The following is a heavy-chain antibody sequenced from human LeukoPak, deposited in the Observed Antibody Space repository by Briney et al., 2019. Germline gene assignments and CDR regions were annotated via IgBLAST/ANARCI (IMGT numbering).Heavy chain of an antibody. CDR1: GGPISSYY. V-gene: IGHV4-59*08. CDR3: ARHRFDGGITFGGVIVDDAFDY. Sequence: PSETLSLTCTVSGGPISSYYWSWIRQPPGKGLEWIGYIYYSGSTNYNPSLKSRVTISVDTSKNQFSLKLSSVTAADTAVYYCARHRFDGGITFGGVIVDDAFDYWGQGTLVTVSS. J-gene: IGHJ4*02. CDR2: IYYSGST. D-gene: IGHD3-16*02.